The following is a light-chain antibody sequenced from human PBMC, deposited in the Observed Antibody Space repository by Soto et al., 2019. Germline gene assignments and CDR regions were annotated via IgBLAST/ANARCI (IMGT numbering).Light chain of an antibody. CDR2: EVT. Sequence: QSALTQPPSASGSPGQSVTISCTGTSSDVGYYNYVSWYQQHPGKAPKLMIYEVTKWPSGVPDRFSGSKSGNTASLTVSGLQAEHEADYYCSSYAGSNNVVFGGGTKLTVL. CDR1: SSDVGYYNY. V-gene: IGLV2-8*01. CDR3: SSYAGSNNVV. J-gene: IGLJ2*01.